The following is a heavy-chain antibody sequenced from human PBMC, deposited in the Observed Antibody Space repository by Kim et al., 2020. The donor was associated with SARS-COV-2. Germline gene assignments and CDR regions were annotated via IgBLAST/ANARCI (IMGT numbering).Heavy chain of an antibody. J-gene: IGHJ4*02. CDR3: ARDRSGGSL. Sequence: SETLSLTCTVSGGSVSSGSYYWSWIRQPPGKGLEWIGYIYYSGSTNYNPSLKSRVTISVDTSKNQFSLKLSSVTAADTAVYYCARDRSGGSLWGQGTLVTVSS. CDR2: IYYSGST. V-gene: IGHV4-61*01. D-gene: IGHD2-15*01. CDR1: GGSVSSGSYY.